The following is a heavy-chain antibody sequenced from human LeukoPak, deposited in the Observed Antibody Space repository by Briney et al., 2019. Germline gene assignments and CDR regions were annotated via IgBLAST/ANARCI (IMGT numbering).Heavy chain of an antibody. CDR3: ARIGRSITIFGVASNWFDP. CDR2: INPNSGGT. CDR1: GYTFTGYY. Sequence: APVKVSCKASGYTFTGYYMHWVRQAPGQGLEWMGWINPNSGGTNYAQKFQGRVTMTRDTSISTAYMELSRLRSDDTAVYYCARIGRSITIFGVASNWFDPWGQGTLVTVSS. V-gene: IGHV1-2*02. J-gene: IGHJ5*02. D-gene: IGHD3-3*01.